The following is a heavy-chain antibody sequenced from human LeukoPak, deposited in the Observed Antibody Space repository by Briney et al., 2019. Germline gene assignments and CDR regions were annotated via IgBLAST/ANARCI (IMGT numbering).Heavy chain of an antibody. V-gene: IGHV1-3*01. J-gene: IGHJ4*02. Sequence: GASVKVSRKASGYTFTNYAMHWVRQAPGQRLEWMGWIHAGNGNTRFSQKFQGRVTITRDTSASTAYMELISLTSEDTAVYYCARDEDYWGQGTLVTVSS. CDR2: IHAGNGNT. CDR1: GYTFTNYA. CDR3: ARDEDY.